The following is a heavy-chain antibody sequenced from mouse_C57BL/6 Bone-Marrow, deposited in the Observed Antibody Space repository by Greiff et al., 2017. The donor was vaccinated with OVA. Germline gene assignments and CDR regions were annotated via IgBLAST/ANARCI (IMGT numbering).Heavy chain of an antibody. CDR2: IDPSDSYT. V-gene: IGHV1-69*01. CDR3: ARQGYYYGSSYGDFDV. Sequence: QVQLQQPGAELVMPGASVKLSCKASGYTFTSYWMHWVKQRPGQGLEWIGEIDPSDSYTNYNQKFKGKSTLTVDKSSSTAYMQLSSLTSEDSAVYYCARQGYYYGSSYGDFDVWGTGTTVTVSS. J-gene: IGHJ1*03. CDR1: GYTFTSYW. D-gene: IGHD1-1*01.